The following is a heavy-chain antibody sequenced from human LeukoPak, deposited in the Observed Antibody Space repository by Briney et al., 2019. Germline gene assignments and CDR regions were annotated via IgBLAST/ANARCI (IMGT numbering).Heavy chain of an antibody. J-gene: IGHJ4*02. CDR1: GFPFSSYW. V-gene: IGHV3-7*04. CDR3: TRVGYIDEGIDY. CDR2: IKQDGSKK. D-gene: IGHD5-24*01. Sequence: GGSPRLSCVASGFPFSSYWMTWVRQAPGKGLEWVANIKQDGSKKSYVDSVKGRFTISRDNAKNSQYLQMNSLRAEDTAIYYCTRVGYIDEGIDYWGQGTLVTVSS.